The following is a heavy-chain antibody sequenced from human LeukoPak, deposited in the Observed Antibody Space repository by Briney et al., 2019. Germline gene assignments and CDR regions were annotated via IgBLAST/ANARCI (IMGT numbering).Heavy chain of an antibody. CDR3: ARALDSSSSRYQAFEY. V-gene: IGHV3-7*01. D-gene: IGHD2-2*01. J-gene: IGHJ4*02. CDR1: GFTFSNYW. Sequence: GGSLRLSCAASGFTFSNYWMSWVRQAPGKGLEWVANIKQDGSEKYYADSVKGRFTISRDNAKNSLYLQMNSLRAEDTAVYYRARALDSSSSRYQAFEYWGQGTLVTVSS. CDR2: IKQDGSEK.